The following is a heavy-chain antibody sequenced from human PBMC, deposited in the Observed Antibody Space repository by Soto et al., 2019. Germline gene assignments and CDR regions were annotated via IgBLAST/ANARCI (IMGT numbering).Heavy chain of an antibody. CDR3: ARGPGGPDGPGDY. V-gene: IGHV1-3*01. D-gene: IGHD2-15*01. Sequence: GASAKVSSKDSGYSFTSYAMHWVRQSPGQRLEWMGWINAGNGNTKYSQKFQGRVTITRDTSASTAYMELSSLRSEDTAVYYCARGPGGPDGPGDYWGQGTLVTVSS. J-gene: IGHJ4*02. CDR1: GYSFTSYA. CDR2: INAGNGNT.